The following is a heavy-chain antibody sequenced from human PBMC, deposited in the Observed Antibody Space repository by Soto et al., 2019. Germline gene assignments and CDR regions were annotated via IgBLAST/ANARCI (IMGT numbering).Heavy chain of an antibody. V-gene: IGHV1-69*13. D-gene: IGHD3-3*02. CDR2: IMPIFRTP. CDR3: ARDKDRPQLGGNYYYILDV. CDR1: GGTFSNSA. J-gene: IGHJ6*02. Sequence: SVKVSCKSSGGTFSNSAISWVPQAPGQRLEWMGGIMPIFRTPDYAQKFQGRVTITADESTSTAYMELSGLRSDDTAVYYCARDKDRPQLGGNYYYILDVWGQGTTVTVS.